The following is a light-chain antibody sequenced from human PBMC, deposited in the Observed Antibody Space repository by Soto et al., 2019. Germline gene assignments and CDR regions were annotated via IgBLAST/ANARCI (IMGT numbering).Light chain of an antibody. CDR3: QQRGNWPLT. J-gene: IGKJ4*01. CDR2: DTS. Sequence: EIVLTQSPATLSLSPGEGATLSCRASQSVNNYLAWYQQKPGQAPRLLIYDTSSRATGIPARFSGSGSGTDFTLTISSLEPEDFAVYYCQQRGNWPLTFGGGTKVDIK. CDR1: QSVNNY. V-gene: IGKV3-11*01.